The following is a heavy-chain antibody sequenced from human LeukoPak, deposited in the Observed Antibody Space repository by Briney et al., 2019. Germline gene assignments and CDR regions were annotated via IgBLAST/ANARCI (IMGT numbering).Heavy chain of an antibody. CDR3: ARRTAPFEWLLFAFDI. CDR1: GGSINSSSDY. J-gene: IGHJ3*02. CDR2: IYYIGST. Sequence: SETLSLTCIVSGGSINSSSDYWGRIRQPPGKGLEWIGSIYYIGSTYYNPSLRSRVTISVDTSKNQFSLKLSSVTAADTAVYYCARRTAPFEWLLFAFDIWGQGTMVTVSS. V-gene: IGHV4-39*01. D-gene: IGHD3-3*01.